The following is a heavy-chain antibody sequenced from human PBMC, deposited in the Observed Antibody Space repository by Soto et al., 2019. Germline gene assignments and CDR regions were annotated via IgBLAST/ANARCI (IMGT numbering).Heavy chain of an antibody. CDR2: ISGQGDRT. D-gene: IGHD2-15*01. Sequence: PGGSLRLSCSASGFTFSKFAMYWVRQAPGKALEYVSGISGQGDRTNYADFVKGRFSISRDNSNNTLHLQLISLKTEDTAVYYCVRGSIYAALGPTSFWFWGQGARVTVSS. CDR3: VRGSIYAALGPTSFWF. CDR1: GFTFSKFA. J-gene: IGHJ4*02. V-gene: IGHV3-64D*06.